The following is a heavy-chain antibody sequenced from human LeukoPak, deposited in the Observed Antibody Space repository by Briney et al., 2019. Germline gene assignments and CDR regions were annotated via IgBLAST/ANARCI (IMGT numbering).Heavy chain of an antibody. V-gene: IGHV3-7*01. J-gene: IGHJ3*02. CDR1: GFTFSSYW. CDR3: ARESSQDAFDI. CDR2: IKRDGSEK. Sequence: GGSLRLSCAASGFTFSSYWMSWVRQAPGKGLEWVANIKRDGSEKYYVDSVKGRFTISRDNAKNSLYLQMNSLRAEDTAVYYCARESSQDAFDIWGQGTMVTVSS.